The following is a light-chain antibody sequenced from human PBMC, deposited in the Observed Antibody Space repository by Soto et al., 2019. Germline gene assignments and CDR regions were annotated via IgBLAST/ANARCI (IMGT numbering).Light chain of an antibody. CDR2: GAS. J-gene: IGKJ5*01. CDR1: QGISSY. V-gene: IGKV1-9*01. CDR3: QHLKSYPIT. Sequence: DIQLTQSPSFLSASVGDRVTITCRASQGISSYLAGYQQKPGKAPKILIYGASTLQRGVSSRFSGSGSGTEFTLTISSLQPEDFATYYCQHLKSYPITCGQGTRLDIK.